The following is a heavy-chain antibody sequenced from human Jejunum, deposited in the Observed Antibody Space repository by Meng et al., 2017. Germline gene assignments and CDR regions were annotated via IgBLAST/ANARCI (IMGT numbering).Heavy chain of an antibody. J-gene: IGHJ4*02. V-gene: IGHV4-39*07. CDR2: FYYDGRT. CDR3: ARGKGSYGSVLDY. Sequence: QLQLQGSGPGLAKPSEPLSLTCPVSGGSINSLYWGWIRQPPGKGLEWIGNFYYDGRTYYNPSLKSRVTISIDTSKNQFSLKLSSVTAADTAVYYCARGKGSYGSVLDYWGQGTLVTVSS. D-gene: IGHD1-26*01. CDR1: GGSINSLY.